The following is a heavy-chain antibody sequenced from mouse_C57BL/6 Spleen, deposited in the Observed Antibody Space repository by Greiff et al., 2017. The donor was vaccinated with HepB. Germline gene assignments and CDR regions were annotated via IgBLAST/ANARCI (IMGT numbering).Heavy chain of an antibody. V-gene: IGHV1-76*01. CDR1: GYTFTDYY. CDR3: ANGWLLDY. D-gene: IGHD2-3*01. CDR2: IYPGSGNT. J-gene: IGHJ2*01. Sequence: QVQLQQSGAELVRPGASVKLSCKASGYTFTDYYINWVKQRPGQGLEWIARIYPGSGNTYYNEKFKGKATLTAEKSSSTAYMQLSSLTSEDSAVYFCANGWLLDYWGQGTTLTVSS.